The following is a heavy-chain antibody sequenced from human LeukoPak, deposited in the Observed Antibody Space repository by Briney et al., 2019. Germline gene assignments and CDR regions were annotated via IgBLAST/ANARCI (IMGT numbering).Heavy chain of an antibody. V-gene: IGHV1-46*01. J-gene: IGHJ4*02. CDR3: ARGDLYRSSSVPFDY. D-gene: IGHD6-6*01. Sequence: VASVKVSCKASGYTFTTYYMHWVRQAPGQGLEWMGIINPSGSSTSYAHKFQGRVTITRDKSTSTVYMELSSLRSEDTALYYCARGDLYRSSSVPFDYWGRGTLVTVSS. CDR1: GYTFTTYY. CDR2: INPSGSST.